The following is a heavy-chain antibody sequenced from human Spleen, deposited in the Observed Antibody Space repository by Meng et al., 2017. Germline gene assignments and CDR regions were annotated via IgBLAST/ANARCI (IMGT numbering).Heavy chain of an antibody. D-gene: IGHD3-9*01. CDR1: GGSFSFYW. Sequence: SETLSLTCALYGGSFSFYWRSWNRQPPGKGLEWVDEIDPSGSTNYSPSLKRRVTISVDTSKNQFSLKLSSVTAADTAVYYCARGGPGDYDILTGYFDYWGQGTLVTVSS. J-gene: IGHJ4*02. CDR3: ARGGPGDYDILTGYFDY. CDR2: IDPSGST. V-gene: IGHV4-34*01.